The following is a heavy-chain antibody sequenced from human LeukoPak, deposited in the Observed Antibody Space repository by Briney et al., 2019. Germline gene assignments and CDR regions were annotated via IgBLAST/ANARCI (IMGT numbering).Heavy chain of an antibody. V-gene: IGHV1-18*01. J-gene: IGHJ4*02. D-gene: IGHD2-8*01. Sequence: ASVKVSCKTSGYTFTNYGISWVRQAPGQGLEWMGWISPYNGNTIYAQKRQGRVTVTTDTSKSTAYMELRSLRSDDTAVYYCTRTVLDCKNGVCYDYWGQGTLVTVSS. CDR3: TRTVLDCKNGVCYDY. CDR1: GYTFTNYG. CDR2: ISPYNGNT.